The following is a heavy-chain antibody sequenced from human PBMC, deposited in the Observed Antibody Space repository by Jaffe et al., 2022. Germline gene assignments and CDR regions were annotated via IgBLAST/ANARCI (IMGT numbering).Heavy chain of an antibody. J-gene: IGHJ2*01. V-gene: IGHV3-66*02. CDR3: ARDSTGYWYFDL. D-gene: IGHD1-1*01. Sequence: EVQLVESGGGLVQPGGSLRLSCAASGFTVSSNYMTWVRQAPGKGLEWVSVIDSGGSTHYADSVKGRFTISRDNSKNTLYLQMNSLRTEDTAVYYCARDSTGYWYFDLWGRGTLVSVSS. CDR1: GFTVSSNY. CDR2: IDSGGST.